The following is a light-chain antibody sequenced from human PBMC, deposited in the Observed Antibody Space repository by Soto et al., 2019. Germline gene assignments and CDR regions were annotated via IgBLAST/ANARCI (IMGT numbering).Light chain of an antibody. CDR1: RDISSS. J-gene: IGKJ2*01. V-gene: IGKV1-27*01. CDR3: QKYNSAPNT. CDR2: AAS. Sequence: DVQMTQSPSSLSASVGDRVTVTCRASRDISSSLAWYQQKPGKVPKLLIYAASTLHAGVQSRFSGSGSGTFLTLTINSLQTEDVATYYCQKYNSAPNTFGRGTRLEIK.